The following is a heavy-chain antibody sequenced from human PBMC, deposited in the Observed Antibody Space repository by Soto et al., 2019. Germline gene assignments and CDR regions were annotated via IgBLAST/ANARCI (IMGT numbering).Heavy chain of an antibody. CDR3: AKLAVEHRSSTSCTGDDAFDI. V-gene: IGHV3-30*18. J-gene: IGHJ3*02. CDR2: ISYDGSNK. Sequence: GWSLRLSCAASGFTFSSYGMHWVRQAPGKGLEWVAVISYDGSNKYYADSVKGRFTISRDNSKNTLYLQMNSLRAEDTAVYYLAKLAVEHRSSTSCTGDDAFDIWGQGTMVTVS. D-gene: IGHD2-2*01. CDR1: GFTFSSYG.